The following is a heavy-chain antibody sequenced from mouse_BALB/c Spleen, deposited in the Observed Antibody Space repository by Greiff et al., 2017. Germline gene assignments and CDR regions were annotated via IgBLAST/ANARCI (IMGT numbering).Heavy chain of an antibody. CDR3: ANWDVDY. CDR1: GFTFSSYG. Sequence: EVKLVESGGDLVKPGGSLKLSCAASGFTFSSYGMSWVRQTPDKRLEWVATISSGGSYTYYPDSVKGRFTISRDNAKNTLYLQMSSLKSEDTAMYYCANWDVDYWGQGTTLTVSS. J-gene: IGHJ2*01. CDR2: ISSGGSYT. D-gene: IGHD4-1*01. V-gene: IGHV5-6*01.